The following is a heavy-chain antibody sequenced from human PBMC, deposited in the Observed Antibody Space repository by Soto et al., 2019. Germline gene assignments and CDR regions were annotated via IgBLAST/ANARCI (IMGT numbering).Heavy chain of an antibody. J-gene: IGHJ6*02. CDR2: IIPIFGTA. CDR1: GGTISSYA. V-gene: IGHV1-69*13. Sequence: GASVKVSCKASGGTISSYAISWVRQAPGQGLEWMGGIIPIFGTANYAQKFQGRVTITADESTSTAYMELSSLRSKDTAVYYCARGGLQPHHFGGRNPCYYYYCIDVCDRGTTGTVSS. D-gene: IGHD4-4*01. CDR3: ARGGLQPHHFGGRNPCYYYYCIDV.